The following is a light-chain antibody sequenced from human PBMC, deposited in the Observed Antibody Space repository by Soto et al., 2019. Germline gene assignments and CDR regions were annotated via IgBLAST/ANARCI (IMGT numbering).Light chain of an antibody. CDR3: SSYAGSNKGI. V-gene: IGLV2-14*01. J-gene: IGLJ2*01. Sequence: QSVLTQPASVSGSPGQSITISCAGTMRDVGGYNLVSWYQQHPGRAPQLILYEVRNRPSGISFRFSGSKSGNTASLTISGLQAEDEADYYCSSYAGSNKGIFGGGTKVTVL. CDR2: EVR. CDR1: MRDVGGYNL.